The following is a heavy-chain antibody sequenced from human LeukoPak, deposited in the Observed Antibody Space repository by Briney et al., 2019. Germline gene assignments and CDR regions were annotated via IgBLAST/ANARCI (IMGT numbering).Heavy chain of an antibody. CDR3: ASSVFSFSGTQWDPFDI. J-gene: IGHJ3*02. CDR1: GFIFTTYW. Sequence: PGGSLRLSCAASGFIFTTYWMIWVRHAPGKGLEGVANIKQDVGETSYEDSVKGRFTVFRDTTKTSLYLQMINLRAEDTAMYYCASSVFSFSGTQWDPFDIWGQGTMVTVSS. CDR2: IKQDVGET. D-gene: IGHD6-19*01. V-gene: IGHV3-7*03.